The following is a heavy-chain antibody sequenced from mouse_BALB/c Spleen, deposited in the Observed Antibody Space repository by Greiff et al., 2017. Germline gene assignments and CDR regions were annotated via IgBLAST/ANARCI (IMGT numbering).Heavy chain of an antibody. V-gene: IGHV1-55*01. J-gene: IGHJ1*01. CDR3: ARREGGYYDWYCDV. Sequence: VQLQQPGAELVKPGTSVKLSCKASGYNFTSYWINWVKLRPGQGLEWIGDIYPGSGSTNYNEKFKSKATLTVDTSSSTAYMQLSSLASEDSALYYGARREGGYYDWYCDVWGAGTTVTVSS. D-gene: IGHD2-3*01. CDR2: IYPGSGST. CDR1: GYNFTSYW.